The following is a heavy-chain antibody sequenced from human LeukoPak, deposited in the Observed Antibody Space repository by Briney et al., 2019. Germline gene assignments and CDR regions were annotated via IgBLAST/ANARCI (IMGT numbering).Heavy chain of an antibody. V-gene: IGHV3-48*01. D-gene: IGHD2-15*01. CDR3: ARDREVVVAPRLFDY. J-gene: IGHJ4*02. CDR2: ISSSSSTI. Sequence: QTGGSLRLSCAASGFTFSSYSMNWVRQAPGKGLEWVSYISSSSSTIYYADSVKGRFTISRDNVKNSLYLQMNSLRAEDTAVYYCARDREVVVAPRLFDYWGQGTLVTVSS. CDR1: GFTFSSYS.